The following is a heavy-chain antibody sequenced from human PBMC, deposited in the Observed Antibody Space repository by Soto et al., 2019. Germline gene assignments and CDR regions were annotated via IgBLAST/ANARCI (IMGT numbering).Heavy chain of an antibody. V-gene: IGHV4-30-4*01. CDR1: GGSISSGDYY. Sequence: SETLSLTCTVSGGSISSGDYYWSWIRQPPGKGLEWIGYIYYSGSTYYNPSLKSRVTISVDTSKNQFSLKLSSVTAADTAVYYCARDPFTRDYGMDVWGQGTTVTVSS. D-gene: IGHD3-10*01. CDR2: IYYSGST. CDR3: ARDPFTRDYGMDV. J-gene: IGHJ6*02.